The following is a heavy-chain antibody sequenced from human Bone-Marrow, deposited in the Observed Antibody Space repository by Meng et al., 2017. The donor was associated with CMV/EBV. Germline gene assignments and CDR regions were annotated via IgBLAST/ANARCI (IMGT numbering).Heavy chain of an antibody. J-gene: IGHJ6*02. D-gene: IGHD3-16*01. Sequence: SETLSLTCTVSGGSISSYYWSWIRQPPGKGLEWIGSIYYSGSTYYNPSLKSRVTISVDTSKNQFSLKLSSVTAADTAVYYCARHIGGLGYYYGMDVWGQGNTVNVAS. CDR2: IYYSGST. V-gene: IGHV4-59*04. CDR3: ARHIGGLGYYYGMDV. CDR1: GGSISSYY.